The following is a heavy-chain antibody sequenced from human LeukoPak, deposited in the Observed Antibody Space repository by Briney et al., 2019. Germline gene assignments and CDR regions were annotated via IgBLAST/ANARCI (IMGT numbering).Heavy chain of an antibody. D-gene: IGHD3-16*01. CDR1: GDSVSSNSGV. J-gene: IGHJ3*01. Sequence: SQTLSLTRAISGDSVSSNSGVWNWIRQSPSRGLEWLGKTYYRSKWYNDYAVSVKSRITINPDTSKNQFSLHLNSVTPEDTAVYYCARSLWGGAFDVWGQGTMVAVSS. CDR2: TYYRSKWYN. CDR3: ARSLWGGAFDV. V-gene: IGHV6-1*01.